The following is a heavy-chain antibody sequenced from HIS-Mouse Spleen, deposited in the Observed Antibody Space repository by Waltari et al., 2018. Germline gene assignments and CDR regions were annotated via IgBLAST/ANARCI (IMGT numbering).Heavy chain of an antibody. CDR2: IWYDGSNK. CDR1: GFTFSSYG. CDR3: AKDLDYDSSGFDY. J-gene: IGHJ4*02. V-gene: IGHV3-33*06. D-gene: IGHD3-22*01. Sequence: VQPGRSLRLSCAASGFTFSSYGMHWVRQAPGKGLEWVAVIWYDGSNKYYADSVKGRFTISRDNSKNTLYLQMNSLRAEDTAVYYCAKDLDYDSSGFDYWGQGTLVTVSS.